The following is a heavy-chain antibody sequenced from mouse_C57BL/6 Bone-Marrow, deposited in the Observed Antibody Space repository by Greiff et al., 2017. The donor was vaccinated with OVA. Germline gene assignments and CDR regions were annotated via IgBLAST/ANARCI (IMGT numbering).Heavy chain of an antibody. J-gene: IGHJ4*01. CDR2: TFYSGIT. Sequence: EVQLQQSGPSLVRPSQTLSLTCTVTGFSINSDCYWIWIRQFPGNKLEYIGYTFYSGITYYNPSLESRTYITRDTSKNQFSLKLSSVTTEDTATYYCARAYPRHYAMDYWGQGTSVTVSS. CDR3: ARAYPRHYAMDY. CDR1: GFSINSDCY. D-gene: IGHD2-10*01. V-gene: IGHV3-3*01.